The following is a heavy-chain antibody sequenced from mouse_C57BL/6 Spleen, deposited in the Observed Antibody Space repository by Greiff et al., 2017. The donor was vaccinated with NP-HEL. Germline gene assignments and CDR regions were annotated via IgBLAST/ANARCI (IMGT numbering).Heavy chain of an antibody. D-gene: IGHD1-1*01. CDR1: GYTFTSYW. V-gene: IGHV1-55*01. CDR2: IYPGSGST. Sequence: QVQLKQSGAELVKPGASVKMSCKASGYTFTSYWITWVKQRPGQGLEWIGDIYPGSGSTNYNEKFKSKATLTVDTSSSTAYMQLSSLTSEDSAVYYCASYYGSSGFAYWGQGTLVTVSA. CDR3: ASYYGSSGFAY. J-gene: IGHJ3*01.